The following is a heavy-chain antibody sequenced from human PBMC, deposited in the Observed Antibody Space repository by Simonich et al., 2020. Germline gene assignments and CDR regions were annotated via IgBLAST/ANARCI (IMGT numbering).Heavy chain of an antibody. Sequence: QVQLVQSGAEVKKHGASVKVSCKASGYTFTGYYLHWVRQAPGQGLEWMGWINPNSGGTNYEQKFQGRVTMTSDTSISTAYMELSRLRADDTAVYYCARVRFEAFDIWGQGTMVTVSS. V-gene: IGHV1-2*02. CDR3: ARVRFEAFDI. CDR2: INPNSGGT. CDR1: GYTFTGYY. J-gene: IGHJ3*02.